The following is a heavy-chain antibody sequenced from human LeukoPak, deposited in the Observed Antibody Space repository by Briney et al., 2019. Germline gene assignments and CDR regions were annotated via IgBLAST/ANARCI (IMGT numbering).Heavy chain of an antibody. D-gene: IGHD2-8*01. V-gene: IGHV4-34*01. CDR2: INHSGST. Sequence: KPSETLSLTCTVSGGSISGYYWSWIRQPPGKGLEWIGEINHSGSTNYNPSLKSRVTISVDTSKNQFSLKLSSVTAADTAVYYCARLYRPPLDYWGQGTLVTVSS. CDR1: GGSISGYY. CDR3: ARLYRPPLDY. J-gene: IGHJ4*02.